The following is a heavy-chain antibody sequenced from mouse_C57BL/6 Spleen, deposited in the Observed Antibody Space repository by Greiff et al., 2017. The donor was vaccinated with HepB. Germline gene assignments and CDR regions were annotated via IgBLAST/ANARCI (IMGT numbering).Heavy chain of an antibody. D-gene: IGHD2-2*01. V-gene: IGHV5-6*01. CDR3: ARNGYDVAWFAY. CDR2: ISSGGSYT. Sequence: EVKVVESGGDLVKPGGSLKLSCAASGFTFSSYGMSWVRQTPDKRLEWVATISSGGSYTYYPDSVKGRFTISRDNAKNTLYLQMSSLKSEDTAMYYCARNGYDVAWFAYWGQGTLVTVSA. CDR1: GFTFSSYG. J-gene: IGHJ3*01.